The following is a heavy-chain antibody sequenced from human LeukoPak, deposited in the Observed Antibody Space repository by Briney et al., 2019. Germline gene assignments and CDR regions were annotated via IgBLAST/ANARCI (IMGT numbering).Heavy chain of an antibody. D-gene: IGHD2-15*01. CDR3: ARGRYCSADICSGGDAFDI. J-gene: IGHJ3*02. CDR2: IYTRGST. Sequence: SETLSLTCTVSGGSINNYYWSWIRQPAGKGLEWIGRIYTRGSTNYNPSLKSRVTMSVDTSKNQFSLKLSSVAAADTAVYYCARGRYCSADICSGGDAFDIWGQGTMVSVSS. CDR1: GGSINNYY. V-gene: IGHV4-4*07.